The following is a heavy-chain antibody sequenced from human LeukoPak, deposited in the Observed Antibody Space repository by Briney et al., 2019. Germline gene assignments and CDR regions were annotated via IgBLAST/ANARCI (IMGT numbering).Heavy chain of an antibody. CDR1: GFTFSSHG. V-gene: IGHV3-23*01. CDR2: ISGSGGST. Sequence: PGGSLRLSCAASGFTFSSHGINWVRQAPGKGLEWVSAISGSGGSTYYADSVKGRFTISRDNSKNTLYLQMSSLRAEDTAVYYCAKLGGGDCYSPMGCAFDIWGQGTMVTVSS. D-gene: IGHD2-21*02. J-gene: IGHJ3*02. CDR3: AKLGGGDCYSPMGCAFDI.